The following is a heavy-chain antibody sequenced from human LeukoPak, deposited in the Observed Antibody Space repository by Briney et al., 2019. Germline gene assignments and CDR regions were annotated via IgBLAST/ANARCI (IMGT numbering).Heavy chain of an antibody. J-gene: IGHJ4*02. D-gene: IGHD7-27*01. CDR2: TRYRSTWNT. CDR1: GDSVSSKSVS. Sequence: SQTLSLTCAISGDSVSSKSVSWNWVRQSPSRGLEYLGRTRYRSTWNTFYSLSVQGRITINADTSRTQVSLRLNSVTPEDTALYYCVRDFNWAFDYWGQGTLVTVSS. V-gene: IGHV6-1*01. CDR3: VRDFNWAFDY.